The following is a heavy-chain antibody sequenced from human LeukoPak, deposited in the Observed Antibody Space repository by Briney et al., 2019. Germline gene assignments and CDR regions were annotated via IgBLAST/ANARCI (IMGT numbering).Heavy chain of an antibody. CDR1: GFTFSSYS. Sequence: GGSLRLSCAASGFTFSSYSMNWVRQAPGKGLEWVSSISTSSSYIHYADSVKGRLPISRDNAKNSLSLQMNSLRAEDTAVYYCARVAYSSGWAMVYYYYYMDVWGKGTTVTVSS. J-gene: IGHJ6*03. D-gene: IGHD6-19*01. CDR3: ARVAYSSGWAMVYYYYYMDV. V-gene: IGHV3-21*01. CDR2: ISTSSSYI.